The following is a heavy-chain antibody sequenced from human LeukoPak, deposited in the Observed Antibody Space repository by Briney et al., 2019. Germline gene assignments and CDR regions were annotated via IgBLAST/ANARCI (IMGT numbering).Heavy chain of an antibody. D-gene: IGHD6-19*01. CDR3: ARDREQWLPLDY. CDR2: ISSSSSYI. CDR1: GFTFSSYS. J-gene: IGHJ4*02. Sequence: PGGSLRLSCAASGFTFSSYSMNWVRQAPGKGLEWVSSISSSSSYIYYADSVKGRFTISRDNAKNSLYLQMNSLRAEDTAVYYCARDREQWLPLDYWGQGTLVTVSS. V-gene: IGHV3-21*01.